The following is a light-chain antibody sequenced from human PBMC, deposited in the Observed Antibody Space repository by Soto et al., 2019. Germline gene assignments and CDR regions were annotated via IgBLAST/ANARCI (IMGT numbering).Light chain of an antibody. Sequence: PVALSVSQEQLPTVSFRASQSVSNNYLAWYQQKPGQAPRLLIYGASNRATGIPDRFSGSGSGTDFTLTISRLEPEDFAVCYCQQYVILGRLGQG. V-gene: IGKV3-20*01. CDR1: QSVSNNY. CDR2: GAS. CDR3: QQYVILGR. J-gene: IGKJ1*01.